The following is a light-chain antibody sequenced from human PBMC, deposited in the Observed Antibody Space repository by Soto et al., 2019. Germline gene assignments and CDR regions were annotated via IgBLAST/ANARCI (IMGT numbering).Light chain of an antibody. CDR1: QSVSSSY. J-gene: IGKJ4*01. V-gene: IGKV3-20*01. CDR3: QQYDNYPLT. CDR2: GAS. Sequence: EIVLTQSPGTLSLSSGESATLSCRASQSVSSSYLAWYQQKPGQAPRLLIYGASSRATGIPDRFSGSGSGTEFTLTISNLQPDDFATYYCQQYDNYPLTFGGGANVDIK.